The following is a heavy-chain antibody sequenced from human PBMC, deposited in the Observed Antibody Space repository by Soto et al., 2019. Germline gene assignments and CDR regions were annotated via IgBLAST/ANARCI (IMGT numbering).Heavy chain of an antibody. V-gene: IGHV3-48*03. CDR2: ITSSGKTI. CDR3: ARDIDYYDSSGYQDY. CDR1: GFTFSRYE. J-gene: IGHJ4*02. Sequence: EVQLVESGGGLVQPGGSLRLSCAASGFTFSRYEMNWVRLAPGKGLEWVSYITSSGKTIHYADSVKGRFTISREIDKNSLYLQMNSLRAEDTAVYYCARDIDYYDSSGYQDYWGQGTLVTVSS. D-gene: IGHD3-22*01.